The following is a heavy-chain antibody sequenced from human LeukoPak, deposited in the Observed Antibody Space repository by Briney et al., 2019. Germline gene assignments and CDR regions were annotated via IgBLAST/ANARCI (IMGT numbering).Heavy chain of an antibody. V-gene: IGHV3-11*01. CDR3: ARDLGDDYGDYAADY. CDR1: GFTFSSYC. CDR2: ISSSGSTI. Sequence: GGSLRLSCAASGFTFSSYCMSWIRQAPGKGLEWVSYISSSGSTIYYADSVKGRFTISRDNAKNSLYLQMNSLRAEDTAVYYCARDLGDDYGDYAADYWGQGTLVTVSS. D-gene: IGHD4-17*01. J-gene: IGHJ4*02.